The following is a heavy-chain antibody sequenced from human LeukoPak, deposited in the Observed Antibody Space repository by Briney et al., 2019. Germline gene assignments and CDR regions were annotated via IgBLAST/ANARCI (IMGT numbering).Heavy chain of an antibody. CDR3: ARGQNDSSSYYYYYFDY. CDR2: IGTAGDT. J-gene: IGHJ4*02. D-gene: IGHD3-22*01. Sequence: GGSLRLSCAASGFTFSSYDMHWVRQATGKGLEWVSAIGTAGDTYYPGSVKGRFTISRENAKNSLYLQMNSLRAGDTAVYYCARGQNDSSSYYYYYFDYWGQGTLVTVSS. CDR1: GFTFSSYD. V-gene: IGHV3-13*01.